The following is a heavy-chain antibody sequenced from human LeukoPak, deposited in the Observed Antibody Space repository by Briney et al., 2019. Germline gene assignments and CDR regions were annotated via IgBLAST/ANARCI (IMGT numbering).Heavy chain of an antibody. CDR1: GGTFSSYA. V-gene: IGHV1-69*13. CDR3: AREVGNEYYFDY. J-gene: IGHJ4*02. Sequence: GASVKVSCKASGGTFSSYAISWVRQAPGQGLEWMGGIIPIFGTANYAQKFQGRVTITADESTSTAYMELSSLRSEDTAVYYCAREVGNEYYFDYWGQGTLVTVSS. CDR2: IIPIFGTA. D-gene: IGHD1-26*01.